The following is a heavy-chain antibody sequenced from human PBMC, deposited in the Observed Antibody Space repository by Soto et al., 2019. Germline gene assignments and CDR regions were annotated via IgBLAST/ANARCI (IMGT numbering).Heavy chain of an antibody. J-gene: IGHJ4*02. V-gene: IGHV1-69*13. CDR1: GGTFSSYA. D-gene: IGHD3-10*01. CDR2: IIPIFGTA. Sequence: GASAKVSCKASGGTFSSYAISWVRQAPGQGLEWMGGIIPIFGTANYAQKFQGRVTITADESTSTAYMELSSLRSEDTAVYYCARAYGSGSYYMFDYWGQGTLVTVSS. CDR3: ARAYGSGSYYMFDY.